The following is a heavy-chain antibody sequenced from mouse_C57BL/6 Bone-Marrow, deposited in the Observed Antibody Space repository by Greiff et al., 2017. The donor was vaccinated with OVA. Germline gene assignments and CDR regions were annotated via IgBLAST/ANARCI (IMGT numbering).Heavy chain of an antibody. CDR3: ARRWGFDY. CDR1: GFTFSVYG. D-gene: IGHD4-1*01. Sequence: EVQLVESGGGLVKPGGSLKLSCAASGFTFSVYGMHWVRQAPEKGLEWVAYISSGSSTIYYADTVKGRFTISRDNAKNTLFLQMTSLRSEDTAMYYCARRWGFDYWGQGTTLTVSS. J-gene: IGHJ2*01. CDR2: ISSGSSTI. V-gene: IGHV5-17*01.